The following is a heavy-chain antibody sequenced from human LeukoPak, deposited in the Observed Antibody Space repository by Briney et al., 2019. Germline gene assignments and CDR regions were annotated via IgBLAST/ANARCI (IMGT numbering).Heavy chain of an antibody. J-gene: IGHJ4*02. CDR2: IIPIFGTA. D-gene: IGHD2-2*01. CDR3: ARDRRGCSSTSCYDFDY. CDR1: GGTFSSYA. Sequence: SVKVSCKASGGTFSSYAISGVRQAPGQGLEWMGGIIPIFGTANYAQTFQGRVTITADKSTSTAYMELRSLRYDDTAVYYCARDRRGCSSTSCYDFDYWGQGTLVTVSS. V-gene: IGHV1-69*06.